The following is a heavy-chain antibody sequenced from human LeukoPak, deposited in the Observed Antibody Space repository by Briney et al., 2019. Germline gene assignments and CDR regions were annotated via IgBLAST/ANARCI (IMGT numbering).Heavy chain of an antibody. CDR2: IGTIGNT. Sequence: GGSLRLSCAASGFTFHNYVMTWVRQAPGKGLEWVSTIGTIGNTYYADSVKGRFTISKDNSKNTLYLRMHSLRAEDTALYYCTKGAHGDYDYWGQGTLVTVSS. CDR3: TKGAHGDYDY. J-gene: IGHJ4*02. D-gene: IGHD4-17*01. V-gene: IGHV3-23*01. CDR1: GFTFHNYV.